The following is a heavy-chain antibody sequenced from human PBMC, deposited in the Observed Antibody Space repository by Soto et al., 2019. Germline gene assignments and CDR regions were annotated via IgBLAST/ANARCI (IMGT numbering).Heavy chain of an antibody. J-gene: IGHJ1*01. Sequence: VGSLRLSCAASGFTFSSYAMHWVRQAPGKGLEWVAVISYDGSNKYYADSVKGRFTISRDNSKNTLYLQMNSLRAEDTAVYYCARDRSPGIAAAGTAGFQHWGQGTLVTVSS. CDR1: GFTFSSYA. V-gene: IGHV3-30-3*01. D-gene: IGHD6-13*01. CDR3: ARDRSPGIAAAGTAGFQH. CDR2: ISYDGSNK.